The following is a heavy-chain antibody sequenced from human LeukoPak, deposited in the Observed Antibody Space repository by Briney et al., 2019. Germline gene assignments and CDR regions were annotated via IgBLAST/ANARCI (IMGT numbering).Heavy chain of an antibody. V-gene: IGHV4-61*05. D-gene: IGHD5-18*01. CDR3: ARGSYVKSFDY. J-gene: IGHJ4*02. Sequence: SETLSLTCTVSGGSISSSSYYWGWIRQPPGKGLEWIGYIYYSGSTNYNPSLKSRVTISVDTSKNQFSLKLSSVTAADTAVYYCARGSYVKSFDYWGQGTLVTVSS. CDR1: GGSISSSSYY. CDR2: IYYSGST.